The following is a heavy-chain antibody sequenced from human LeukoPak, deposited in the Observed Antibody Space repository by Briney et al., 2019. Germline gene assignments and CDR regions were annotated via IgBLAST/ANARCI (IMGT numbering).Heavy chain of an antibody. CDR3: AKTSLPLGYCSGGSCYLNDYYGMDV. J-gene: IGHJ6*02. Sequence: GGSLRLSCAASGFTFSSYAMSWVRQAPGEGLEWVSAISGSGGSTYYADSVKGRFTISRDNSKNTLYLQMNSLRAEDTAVYYCAKTSLPLGYCSGGSCYLNDYYGMDVWGQGTTVTVSS. V-gene: IGHV3-23*01. CDR2: ISGSGGST. D-gene: IGHD2-15*01. CDR1: GFTFSSYA.